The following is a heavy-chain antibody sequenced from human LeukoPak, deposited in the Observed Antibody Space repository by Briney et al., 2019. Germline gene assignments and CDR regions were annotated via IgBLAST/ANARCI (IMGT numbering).Heavy chain of an antibody. Sequence: PGGSLRLSCAASGFTFSSYAMHSVRQAPGKGLEYVSAISSNGGSTSYANSVKGRFTISRDNSKNTLYLQMGSLRAEDMAVYYCARNPEDCSGGSCGLYNWGQGTLVTVSS. J-gene: IGHJ4*02. CDR1: GFTFSSYA. CDR3: ARNPEDCSGGSCGLYN. CDR2: ISSNGGST. V-gene: IGHV3-64*01. D-gene: IGHD2-15*01.